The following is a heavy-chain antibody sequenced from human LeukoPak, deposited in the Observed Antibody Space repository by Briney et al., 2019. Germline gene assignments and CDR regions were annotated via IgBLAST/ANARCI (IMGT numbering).Heavy chain of an antibody. CDR2: ISDDGSNK. V-gene: IGHV3-30*18. J-gene: IGHJ4*02. Sequence: GGSLRLSCAASGFSFSTYGMHWVRQAPGKGLEWLALISDDGSNKYYANSVEGRFNISRDNSRNPLYLQMNSLRAEDTAVYYCTKLGSSVDYWGQGTLVTVSS. D-gene: IGHD7-27*01. CDR3: TKLGSSVDY. CDR1: GFSFSTYG.